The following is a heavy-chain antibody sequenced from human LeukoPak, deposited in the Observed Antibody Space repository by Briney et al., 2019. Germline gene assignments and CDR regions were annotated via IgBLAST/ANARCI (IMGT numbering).Heavy chain of an antibody. CDR1: GGSISSNSYY. CDR3: ARTRCYYNSRSYGAPYYFDY. CDR2: IYYSGST. Sequence: KTSETLSLTCAVSGGSISSNSYYWGWIRQPPGKGLEWIGSIYYSGSTYYNPSLKSRVTISVDTSKNQFSLKLSSVTAADTAVYYCARTRCYYNSRSYGAPYYFDYWGQGTLVTVSS. V-gene: IGHV4-39*01. J-gene: IGHJ4*02. D-gene: IGHD3-10*01.